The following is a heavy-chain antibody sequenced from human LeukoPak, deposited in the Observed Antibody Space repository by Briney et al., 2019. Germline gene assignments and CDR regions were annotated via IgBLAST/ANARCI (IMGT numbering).Heavy chain of an antibody. V-gene: IGHV1-69*04. CDR3: ARGERESYYDSSGYYYYYGMDV. CDR2: IIPILGIA. J-gene: IGHJ6*02. CDR1: GGTFSSYA. D-gene: IGHD3-22*01. Sequence: SVKVSCKASGGTFSSYAISWVRQAPGQGLEWMGRIIPILGIANYAQKFQGRVTITADKSTSTAYMELSSLRSEDTAVYYCARGERESYYDSSGYYYYYGMDVWGQGTTVTVSS.